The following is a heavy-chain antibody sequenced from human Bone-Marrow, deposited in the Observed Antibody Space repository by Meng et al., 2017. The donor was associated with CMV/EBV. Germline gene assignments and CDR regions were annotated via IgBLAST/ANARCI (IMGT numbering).Heavy chain of an antibody. CDR1: GFTFSSYG. D-gene: IGHD6-13*01. CDR3: AKESPSSSSWYAPYYYTGMDV. J-gene: IGHJ6*02. Sequence: GESLKISCAASGFTFSSYGMHWVRQAPGKGLEWVAVIWYDGSNKYYADSVKGRFTISRDNSKNTLYLQMNSLRAEDTDVYYCAKESPSSSSWYAPYYYTGMDVWGQGTTVTVSS. V-gene: IGHV3-33*06. CDR2: IWYDGSNK.